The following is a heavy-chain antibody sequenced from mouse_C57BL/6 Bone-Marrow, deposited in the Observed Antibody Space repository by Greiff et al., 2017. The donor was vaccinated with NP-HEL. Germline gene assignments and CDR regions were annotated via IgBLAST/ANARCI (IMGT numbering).Heavy chain of an antibody. D-gene: IGHD2-1*01. J-gene: IGHJ3*01. CDR1: GYTFTNYN. Sequence: EVQLKQPGPELVKPGASVKIPCKASGYTFTNYNMDWVKQSHGKSLEWIGDINPNNGGTIYNQKFKGKATLTVDKSSSTAYMELRSLTSEDTAVYYCARELLEAFAYWGQGTLVTVSA. V-gene: IGHV1-18*01. CDR2: INPNNGGT. CDR3: ARELLEAFAY.